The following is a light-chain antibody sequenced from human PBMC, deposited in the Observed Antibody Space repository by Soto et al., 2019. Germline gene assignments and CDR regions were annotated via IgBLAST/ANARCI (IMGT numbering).Light chain of an antibody. Sequence: QSALTQPPSASGSPGQSVTISCTGTSSDVGGYHYVSWYQQHPGKAPKLIIYEVSERPSGVPDRFSGSKSGNTASLTVSGLQAEDEADYYCSSFAGTNNLPFGGGTKVTVL. J-gene: IGLJ2*01. V-gene: IGLV2-8*01. CDR3: SSFAGTNNLP. CDR2: EVS. CDR1: SSDVGGYHY.